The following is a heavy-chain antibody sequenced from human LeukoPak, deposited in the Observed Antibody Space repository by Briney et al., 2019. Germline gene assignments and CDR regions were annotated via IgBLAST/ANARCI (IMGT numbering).Heavy chain of an antibody. CDR1: GGSISSYY. Sequence: SETLSLTCTVSGGSISSYYWSWIRQPPGKGLEWIGYIYYSGSTNYNPSLKSRVTISVDTSKNQFSLKLSSVTAADTAVYYCARDLGYSSGWYDYWGQGTLVTVSS. J-gene: IGHJ4*02. D-gene: IGHD6-19*01. CDR2: IYYSGST. CDR3: ARDLGYSSGWYDY. V-gene: IGHV4-59*01.